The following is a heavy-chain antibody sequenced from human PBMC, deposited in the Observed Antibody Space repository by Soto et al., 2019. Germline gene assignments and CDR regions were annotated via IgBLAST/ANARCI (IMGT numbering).Heavy chain of an antibody. Sequence: QVQLQESGPGLVKPSGTLSLTCAVSSGSISSSNWWSWVRQPPGKGLEWIGEISHSGNTNYNPSLKNRVTISVDKSKNQFSLKLNSVTAADTAVYYCARRPGYYWYFDLWGRGTLVTVSS. CDR1: SGSISSSNW. CDR3: ARRPGYYWYFDL. V-gene: IGHV4-4*02. J-gene: IGHJ2*01. CDR2: ISHSGNT. D-gene: IGHD6-25*01.